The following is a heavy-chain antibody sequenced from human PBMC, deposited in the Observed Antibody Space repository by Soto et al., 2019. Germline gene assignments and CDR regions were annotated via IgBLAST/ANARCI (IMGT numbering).Heavy chain of an antibody. D-gene: IGHD2-21*01. V-gene: IGHV3-23*01. CDR1: GFTFSNYA. CDR2: ISGSGAST. Sequence: GGSLRLSCAASGFTFSNYAMGWVRQAPGKGLEWVSAISGSGASTYYADSVMGRFTISRDNSKNTLSLHLNSLRVEDTAVYYCAKIPHPSYYFDCWGQGTLVTVSS. CDR3: AKIPHPSYYFDC. J-gene: IGHJ4*02.